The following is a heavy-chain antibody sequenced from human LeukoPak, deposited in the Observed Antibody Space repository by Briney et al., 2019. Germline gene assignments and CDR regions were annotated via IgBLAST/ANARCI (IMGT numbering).Heavy chain of an antibody. V-gene: IGHV5-51*01. CDR3: ARTLKYSSPNFDY. CDR2: MYPGNSEI. J-gene: IGHJ4*02. CDR1: GYNFNTYW. Sequence: GESLKISCKGSGYNFNTYWIGWVRQMPGKGLEWMGIMYPGNSEIRYSPSFQGQVSISADTSIGTAYLQWTSLKASDTAMYYCARTLKYSSPNFDYWGQGTLVTVSS. D-gene: IGHD6-6*01.